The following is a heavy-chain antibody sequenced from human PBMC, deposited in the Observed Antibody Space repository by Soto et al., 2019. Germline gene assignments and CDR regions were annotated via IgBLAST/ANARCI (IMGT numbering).Heavy chain of an antibody. Sequence: GGSLRLSCAASGFTFSTYHMNWVRQAPGKGLEWVSYIHSGGSRIYYADSVKGRFTISRDNAKNSLYLQMNGLRAEDTAVYYCARDGSTVTTNYHYAMDVWGQGTTVTVSS. V-gene: IGHV3-48*03. D-gene: IGHD4-17*01. J-gene: IGHJ6*02. CDR1: GFTFSTYH. CDR2: IHSGGSRI. CDR3: ARDGSTVTTNYHYAMDV.